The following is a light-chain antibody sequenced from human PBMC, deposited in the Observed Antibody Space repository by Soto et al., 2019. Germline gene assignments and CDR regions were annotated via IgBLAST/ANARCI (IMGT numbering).Light chain of an antibody. CDR1: ISDVGGYKY. V-gene: IGLV2-8*01. Sequence: QSVLTQPPSASGSPGQSVTISCTGTISDVGGYKYVSWYQQHPGKAPKLMIYEVNKRPSGVPDRFSGSKSGNTASLTVSGLQAEDQADYYCSSYAGSNNFIFGTGTKVTVL. CDR3: SSYAGSNNFI. CDR2: EVN. J-gene: IGLJ1*01.